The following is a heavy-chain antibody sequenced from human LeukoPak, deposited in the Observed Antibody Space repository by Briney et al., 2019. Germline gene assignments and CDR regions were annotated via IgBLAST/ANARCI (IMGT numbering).Heavy chain of an antibody. D-gene: IGHD3-22*01. CDR1: GYTFTSYD. CDR3: ARGKDYYDSSGTYDAFDI. Sequence: ASVTVSCTASGYTFTSYDINWVRQATGQGLEWMGWMNPNSGNTGYAQKFQGRVTMTRNTSISTAYMELSSLRSEDTAVYYCARGKDYYDSSGTYDAFDIWGQGTMVTVSS. V-gene: IGHV1-8*01. J-gene: IGHJ3*02. CDR2: MNPNSGNT.